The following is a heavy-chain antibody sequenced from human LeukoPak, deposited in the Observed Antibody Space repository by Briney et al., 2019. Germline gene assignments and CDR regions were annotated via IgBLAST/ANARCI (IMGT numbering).Heavy chain of an antibody. D-gene: IGHD5-24*01. Sequence: GGSLRLSCTASGFTFSSYWMHWVRQAPGKGLVWVSRINSDGGGTSYADSVKGRFTISRDNAKNTLYLQMNSLRAEDTAVYYRARRIQGMAPYYFDYWGQGTLVTVSS. J-gene: IGHJ4*02. CDR2: INSDGGGT. V-gene: IGHV3-74*01. CDR3: ARRIQGMAPYYFDY. CDR1: GFTFSSYW.